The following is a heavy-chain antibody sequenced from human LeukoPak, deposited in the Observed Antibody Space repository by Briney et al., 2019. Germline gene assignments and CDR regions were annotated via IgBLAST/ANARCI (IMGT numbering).Heavy chain of an antibody. V-gene: IGHV4-38-2*02. CDR2: IYHSGST. D-gene: IGHD6-13*01. J-gene: IGHJ1*01. CDR1: GYSISSGYY. Sequence: SETLSLTCTVSGYSISSGYYWGWIRPPPGKGLEWIGSIYHSGSTYYNPSLKSRVTISVDTSKNQFSLKLSSVTAADTAVYYCAKSFGPVIAAAGTGADWGQGTLVTVSS. CDR3: AKSFGPVIAAAGTGAD.